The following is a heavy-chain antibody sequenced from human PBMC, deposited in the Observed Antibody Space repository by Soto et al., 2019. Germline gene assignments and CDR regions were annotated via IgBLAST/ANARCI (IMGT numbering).Heavy chain of an antibody. D-gene: IGHD3-22*01. Sequence: GGSLRLSCAASGFTFSSYSMNWVRQAPGKGLEWVSSISSSSSYIYYAATVKGRFTISRDNAKTSLYLQMNSLRAEDTAVYYCARDFRDSSGYLHDYWGQGTLVTVSS. CDR1: GFTFSSYS. CDR3: ARDFRDSSGYLHDY. V-gene: IGHV3-21*01. CDR2: ISSSSSYI. J-gene: IGHJ4*02.